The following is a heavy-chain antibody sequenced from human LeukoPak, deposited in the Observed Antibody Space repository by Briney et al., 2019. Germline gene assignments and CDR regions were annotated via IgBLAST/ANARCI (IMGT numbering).Heavy chain of an antibody. CDR2: IYYSGST. J-gene: IGHJ4*02. Sequence: SETLSLTCTLSGGSISSYYWSWIRQPPGKGLEWIGYIYYSGSTNYNPSLKSRVTISVDTSKNQFSLKLSSVTAADTAVYYCARVGTYSNYAKSWYFDYWGQGTLVTVSS. CDR3: ARVGTYSNYAKSWYFDY. D-gene: IGHD4-11*01. V-gene: IGHV4-59*08. CDR1: GGSISSYY.